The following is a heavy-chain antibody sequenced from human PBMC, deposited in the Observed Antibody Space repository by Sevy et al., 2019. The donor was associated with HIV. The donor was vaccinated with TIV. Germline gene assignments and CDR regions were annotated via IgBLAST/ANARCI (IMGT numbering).Heavy chain of an antibody. CDR3: ARDTAYDSNANHHYYFDL. Sequence: GGSLRLSCAASGFTFSDSYMNWIRQAPGKGLESLAYISSSGTTISYADSVKGRFIISRDNAKNSLYLQMNSLRAEETAVYYCARDTAYDSNANHHYYFDLWVRVTLVTVSS. V-gene: IGHV3-11*04. J-gene: IGHJ2*01. CDR2: ISSSGTTI. CDR1: GFTFSDSY. D-gene: IGHD3-22*01.